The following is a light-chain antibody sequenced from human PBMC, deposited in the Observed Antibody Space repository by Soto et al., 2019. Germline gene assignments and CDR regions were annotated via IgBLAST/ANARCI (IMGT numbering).Light chain of an antibody. CDR1: SGHSSYA. CDR3: QTWGTGIHWV. V-gene: IGLV4-69*01. Sequence: QSVLTQSPSASASLGASVKLTCTLSSGHSSYAIAWPQQQPEKGPRYLMKLNSDGSHSKGDGIPDRFSGSSSGAERYLTISSLQSEDEADYYCQTWGTGIHWVFGGGTKLTVL. J-gene: IGLJ3*02. CDR2: LNSDGSH.